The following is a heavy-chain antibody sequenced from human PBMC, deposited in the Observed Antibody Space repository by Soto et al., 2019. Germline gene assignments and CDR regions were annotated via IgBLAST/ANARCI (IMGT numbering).Heavy chain of an antibody. CDR3: ARFKILPGASWFDP. Sequence: VASVKVSCKASGYTFTSYGISWVRQAPGQGLEYMGWISGYNGNTNYEQKFQGRVSMTTDTSTSTAYMELRSLRSDDTAVYYCARFKILPGASWFDPWGQGTLVTVSS. V-gene: IGHV1-18*04. D-gene: IGHD2-2*01. CDR1: GYTFTSYG. CDR2: ISGYNGNT. J-gene: IGHJ5*02.